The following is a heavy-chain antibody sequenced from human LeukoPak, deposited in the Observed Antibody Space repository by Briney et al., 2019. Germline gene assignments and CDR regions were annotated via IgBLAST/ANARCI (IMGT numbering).Heavy chain of an antibody. Sequence: PGGSLRLSCAASGFIFSSYSMNWVRQAPGKGLEWVSSINSSSSYIYYADSVKGRFTISRDNAKNSLYLQMNSLRAKDTAVYYCARAGVVYYFDYWGQGTLVTVSS. D-gene: IGHD3-16*01. CDR2: INSSSSYI. CDR3: ARAGVVYYFDY. CDR1: GFIFSSYS. J-gene: IGHJ4*02. V-gene: IGHV3-21*01.